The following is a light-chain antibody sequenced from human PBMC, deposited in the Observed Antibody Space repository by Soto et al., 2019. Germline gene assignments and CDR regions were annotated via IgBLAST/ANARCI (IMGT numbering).Light chain of an antibody. CDR3: SSYTSSSTLYV. CDR2: DVS. Sequence: HSALNQPASVFGAPGQSITISCTGTNSDVGGYNYVSWYQQHPGKAPKLMIYDVSNRPSGVSNRFSGSKSGNTASLTISGLQAEDEADYYCSSYTSSSTLYVFGTGTKVTVL. J-gene: IGLJ1*01. V-gene: IGLV2-14*01. CDR1: NSDVGGYNY.